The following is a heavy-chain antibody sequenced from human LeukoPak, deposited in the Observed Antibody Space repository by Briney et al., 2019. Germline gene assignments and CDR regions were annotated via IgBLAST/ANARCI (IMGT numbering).Heavy chain of an antibody. V-gene: IGHV4-34*01. Sequence: SETLSLTCAVYGGSFSGYYWSWIRQPPGKGLEWIGEINHSGSTNYNPSLKSRVTISVDTSKNQFSLKLSSVTAADTAVYYCASAVVVVPAAILNYYGMDVWGQGTTVTVSS. CDR3: ASAVVVVPAAILNYYGMDV. J-gene: IGHJ6*02. D-gene: IGHD2-2*01. CDR2: INHSGST. CDR1: GGSFSGYY.